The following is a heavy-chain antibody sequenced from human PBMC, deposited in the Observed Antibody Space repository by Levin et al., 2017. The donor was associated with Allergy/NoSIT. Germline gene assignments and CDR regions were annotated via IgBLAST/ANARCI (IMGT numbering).Heavy chain of an antibody. Sequence: SETLSLTCTVSGGSISSSSYYWGWIRQPPGKGLEWIGSIYYSGSTYYNPSLKSRVTISVDTSKNQFSLKLSSVTAADTAVYYCARWGLIVVVPAAEGDNWFDPWGQGTLVTVSS. V-gene: IGHV4-39*01. J-gene: IGHJ5*02. D-gene: IGHD2-2*01. CDR2: IYYSGST. CDR1: GGSISSSSYY. CDR3: ARWGLIVVVPAAEGDNWFDP.